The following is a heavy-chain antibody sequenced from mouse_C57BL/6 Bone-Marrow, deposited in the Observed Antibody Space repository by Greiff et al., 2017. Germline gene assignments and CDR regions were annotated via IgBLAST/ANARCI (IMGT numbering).Heavy chain of an antibody. J-gene: IGHJ3*01. V-gene: IGHV1-14*01. CDR3: PLCGSSYDAWFAY. CDR1: GYTFTSYV. Sequence: VQLQQSGPELVKPGASVKMSCKASGYTFTSYVMHWVKQKPGQGLEWIGYIYPYNDGTKYNEKFKGKATLTSDKSSSTAYMELSSLTSEDSAVYYLPLCGSSYDAWFAYWGQGTLVTVSA. D-gene: IGHD1-1*01. CDR2: IYPYNDGT.